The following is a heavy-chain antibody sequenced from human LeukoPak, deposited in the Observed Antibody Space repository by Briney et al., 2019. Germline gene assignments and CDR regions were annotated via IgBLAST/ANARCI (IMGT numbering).Heavy chain of an antibody. D-gene: IGHD2-21*01. CDR1: GGSISSSSYY. CDR3: ARAYCGGDCYLNWFDP. J-gene: IGHJ5*02. CDR2: IYYSGST. V-gene: IGHV4-39*01. Sequence: PSETLSLTCTVSGGSISSSSYYWGWIRQPPGKGLEWIGSIYYSGSTYYNPSLKSRVTISVDTSKNQFSLKLSFVTAADTAVYYCARAYCGGDCYLNWFDPWGQGTLVTVSS.